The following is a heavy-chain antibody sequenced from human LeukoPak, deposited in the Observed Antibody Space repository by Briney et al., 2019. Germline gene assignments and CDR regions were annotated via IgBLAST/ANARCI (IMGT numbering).Heavy chain of an antibody. CDR3: TKDRRGPAAGTWYFDS. D-gene: IGHD6-13*01. V-gene: IGHV3-23*01. J-gene: IGHJ4*02. CDR2: ITAIDGRT. CDR1: GFTFSSTT. Sequence: GGSLRLSCVASGFTFSSTTMGWVRQAPGRGLEWVSSITAIDGRTYYADSVRGRFTISRDNSKNTEYLQLNSLRAGDTAIYYCTKDRRGPAAGTWYFDSWGQGTLVTVSS.